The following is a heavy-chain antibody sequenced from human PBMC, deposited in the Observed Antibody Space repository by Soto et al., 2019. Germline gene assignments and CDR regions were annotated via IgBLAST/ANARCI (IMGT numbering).Heavy chain of an antibody. D-gene: IGHD3-10*01. CDR1: GFTFSAYA. CDR2: ISGSGDKI. CDR3: ARGRASRSYLSDS. J-gene: IGHJ4*02. Sequence: GGSLRLSCAASGFTFSAYAMNWVRQAPGKGLEWVSAISGSGDKISYVDSVKGRFTISKDNSKNTLFLQMTTLRAEDTAIYYCARGRASRSYLSDSWGQGTLVTVSS. V-gene: IGHV3-23*01.